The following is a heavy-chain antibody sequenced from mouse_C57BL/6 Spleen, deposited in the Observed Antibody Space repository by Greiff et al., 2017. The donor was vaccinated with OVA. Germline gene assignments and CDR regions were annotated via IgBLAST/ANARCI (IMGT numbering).Heavy chain of an antibody. CDR2: IDPSDSAT. V-gene: IGHV1-52*01. CDR3: ARLGTTVVATGYYAMDY. Sequence: QVQLQQPGAELVRPGPSVKLSCKASGYTFTSYWMHWVQQRPIQGLEWIGNIDPSDSATHYNQKFKDKATLTVDNSSSTAYMQLSSLTSEDSAVYYCARLGTTVVATGYYAMDYWGQGTSVTVSS. J-gene: IGHJ4*01. D-gene: IGHD1-1*01. CDR1: GYTFTSYW.